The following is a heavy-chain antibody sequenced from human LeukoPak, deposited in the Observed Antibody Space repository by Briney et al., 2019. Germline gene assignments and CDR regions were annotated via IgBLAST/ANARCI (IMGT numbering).Heavy chain of an antibody. CDR1: GFTFSSYA. CDR3: ARRDRAVTPLPDYYYYYMDV. Sequence: GGSLRLSCAASGFTFSSYAMHWVRQAPGKGLEWVAVISYDGSNKYYADSVKGRFTISRDNAKNSLYLQMNSLRAEDTAVYYCARRDRAVTPLPDYYYYYMDVWGKGTTVTVSS. J-gene: IGHJ6*03. V-gene: IGHV3-30-3*01. D-gene: IGHD4-17*01. CDR2: ISYDGSNK.